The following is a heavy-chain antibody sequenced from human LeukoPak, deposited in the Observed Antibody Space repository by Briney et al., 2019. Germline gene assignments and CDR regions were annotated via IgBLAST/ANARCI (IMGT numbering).Heavy chain of an antibody. Sequence: SETLSLTCAVSGYSISSGYYWGWIRQPPGKGLEWIGSINHSGSTYYKPSLKSRVTISVDTSKNQFSLKLSSVTAADTAVYYCARDRYSGWLRIDYWGQGTLVTVSS. CDR1: GYSISSGYY. D-gene: IGHD5-12*01. V-gene: IGHV4-38-2*02. CDR2: INHSGST. J-gene: IGHJ4*02. CDR3: ARDRYSGWLRIDY.